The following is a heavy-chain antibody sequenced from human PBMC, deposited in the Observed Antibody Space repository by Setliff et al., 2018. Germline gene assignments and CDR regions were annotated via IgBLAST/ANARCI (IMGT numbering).Heavy chain of an antibody. CDR2: INHSGTT. Sequence: PSETLSLTCAVYGGSFSSFYWSWVRQPPGKGLEWIGEINHSGTTNYNPSLKSRVTISVDTSKKQFPLKFSSVTAADTAVYYCAKFGPLDLTGDWAFDNWGQGTLVTVSS. J-gene: IGHJ4*02. D-gene: IGHD7-27*01. CDR1: GGSFSSFY. CDR3: AKFGPLDLTGDWAFDN. V-gene: IGHV4-34*01.